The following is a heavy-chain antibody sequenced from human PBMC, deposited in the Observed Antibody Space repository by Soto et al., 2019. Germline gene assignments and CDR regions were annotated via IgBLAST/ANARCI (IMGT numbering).Heavy chain of an antibody. Sequence: PGGPLRLSCAASGFTFSTSWMSWVRQAPGKGLEWVANIKEDGSEKYYVDSVKGRFTISRDHAKNSLYLQMNSLGADDTAVYYCARADYYGDPGSYWGQGTLVTVSS. D-gene: IGHD3-10*01. CDR2: IKEDGSEK. CDR1: GFTFSTSW. J-gene: IGHJ4*02. V-gene: IGHV3-7*01. CDR3: ARADYYGDPGSY.